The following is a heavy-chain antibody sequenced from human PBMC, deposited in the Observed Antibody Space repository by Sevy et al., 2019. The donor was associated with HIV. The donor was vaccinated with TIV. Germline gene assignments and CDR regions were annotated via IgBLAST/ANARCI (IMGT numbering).Heavy chain of an antibody. J-gene: IGHJ6*02. CDR3: ATAESYYYYGMDV. CDR2: FDPEDGET. V-gene: IGHV1-24*01. CDR1: GYTLTELS. Sequence: ASVKVSCKVSGYTLTELSMHWVRQAPGKGLEWMGGFDPEDGETIYAQKFQGRVTMTEDTSTDTAYMELSSLRSEATAVYSCATAESYYYYGMDVWGQGTTVTVSS.